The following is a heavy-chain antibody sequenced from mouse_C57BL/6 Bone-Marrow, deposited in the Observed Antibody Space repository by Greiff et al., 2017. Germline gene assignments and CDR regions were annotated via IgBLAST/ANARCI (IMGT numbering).Heavy chain of an antibody. CDR3: ARHGTTVVATDY. CDR2: ISSGGSYT. CDR1: GFTFSSYG. D-gene: IGHD1-1*01. J-gene: IGHJ2*01. Sequence: DVMLVESGGDLVKPGGSLKLSCAASGFTFSSYGMSWVRQTPDKRLEWVATISSGGSYTYYPDSVKGRFTISRDNAKNTLYLQMSSLKSEETAMYYWARHGTTVVATDYWGQGTTLTVSS. V-gene: IGHV5-6*02.